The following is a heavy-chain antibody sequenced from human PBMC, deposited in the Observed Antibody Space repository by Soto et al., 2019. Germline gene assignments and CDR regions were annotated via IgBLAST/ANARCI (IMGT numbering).Heavy chain of an antibody. J-gene: IGHJ6*02. D-gene: IGHD3-22*01. V-gene: IGHV1-69*13. CDR1: GGTFSSYA. Sequence: SVKVSCKASGGTFSSYAISWVRQAPGQGLEWMGGIIPIFGTANYAQKFQGRVTITADESTSTAYMELSSLRSEDTAVYYCARYYYDSSGYCRYYYGMEVWGQGNPVTVS. CDR2: IIPIFGTA. CDR3: ARYYYDSSGYCRYYYGMEV.